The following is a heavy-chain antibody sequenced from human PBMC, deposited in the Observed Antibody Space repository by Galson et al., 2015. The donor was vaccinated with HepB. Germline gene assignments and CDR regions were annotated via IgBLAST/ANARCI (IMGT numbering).Heavy chain of an antibody. Sequence: SLRLSCAAFGFTFSSYAMSWVRQAPGKGLEWVSAISSSGGSTYYADSVKGRFTISRDNSKNTVYLQMNNLRAEDTAIYYCAKTTMQWELLPGDYWGQGTLVTVSS. CDR1: GFTFSSYA. V-gene: IGHV3-23*01. D-gene: IGHD1-26*01. CDR2: ISSSGGST. CDR3: AKTTMQWELLPGDY. J-gene: IGHJ4*02.